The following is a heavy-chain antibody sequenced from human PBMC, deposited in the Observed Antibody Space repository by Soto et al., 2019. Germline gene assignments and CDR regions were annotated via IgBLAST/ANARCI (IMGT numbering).Heavy chain of an antibody. V-gene: IGHV1-46*03. CDR2: INPSSGST. CDR3: ARGLRYCSGGSCYSYYYGMDV. Sequence: VQLVQSGAEVKKPGASVKVSCKASGYTFTSYYMHWVRQAPGQGLEWMGIINPSSGSTSHAQKFQGRVTMTRDTSTSTVYMELSSLRSEDTAVYYCARGLRYCSGGSCYSYYYGMDVWGQGTTVTVSS. D-gene: IGHD2-15*01. J-gene: IGHJ6*02. CDR1: GYTFTSYY.